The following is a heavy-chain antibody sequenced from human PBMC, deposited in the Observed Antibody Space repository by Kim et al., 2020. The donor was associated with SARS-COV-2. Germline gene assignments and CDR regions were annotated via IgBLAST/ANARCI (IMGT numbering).Heavy chain of an antibody. J-gene: IGHJ3*02. CDR2: YR. D-gene: IGHD2-2*01. CDR3: ARLPAAVLGSI. V-gene: IGHV3-21*01. Sequence: YRFYADSLEGRCTISRDNAKRSLFLQMNSLRAEDTAVYYCARLPAAVLGSIWGQGTLVTVSS.